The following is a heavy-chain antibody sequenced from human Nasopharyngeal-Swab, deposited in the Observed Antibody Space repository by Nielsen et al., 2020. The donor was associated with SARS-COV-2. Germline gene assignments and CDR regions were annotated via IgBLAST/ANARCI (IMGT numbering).Heavy chain of an antibody. CDR3: AKLYDSSGYYNDY. Sequence: GGSLRLSYAASGFTFDDYAMHWVRQAPGKGLEWVSGISWNSGSIGYADSVKGRFTISRDNAKNSLYLQMNSLRAEDTALYYCAKLYDSSGYYNDYWGQGTLVTVSS. CDR1: GFTFDDYA. J-gene: IGHJ4*02. D-gene: IGHD3-22*01. V-gene: IGHV3-9*01. CDR2: ISWNSGSI.